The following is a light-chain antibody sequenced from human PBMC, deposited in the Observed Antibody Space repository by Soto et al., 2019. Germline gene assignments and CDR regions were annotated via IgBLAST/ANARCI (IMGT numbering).Light chain of an antibody. CDR2: GAS. J-gene: IGKJ1*01. CDR1: QSVGSNY. CDR3: QQYGSSFQT. V-gene: IGKV3-20*01. Sequence: EIVLTQFPGTLSLSPGERATLSCRASQSVGSNYLAWYQQRPGQPPNLLIFGASHRAPDIPDRFSGSGSGTDFTLTISRLEPEDFAVYYCQQYGSSFQTFGQGTKVDIK.